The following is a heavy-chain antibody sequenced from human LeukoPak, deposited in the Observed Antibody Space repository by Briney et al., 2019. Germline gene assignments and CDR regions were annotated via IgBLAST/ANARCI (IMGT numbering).Heavy chain of an antibody. D-gene: IGHD2-2*01. CDR1: GYTFTDYY. CDR3: AGMIYCSSTSCQYNWFDP. CDR2: INPNSGGT. Sequence: ASVKVSCKVSGYTFTDYYLHWVRQAPGQGLEWMGWINPNSGGTNYAQKFQGRVTMTRDTSITTAYMELSTLRSDNTAVYYCAGMIYCSSTSCQYNWFDPWGQGTLVTVSS. V-gene: IGHV1-2*02. J-gene: IGHJ5*02.